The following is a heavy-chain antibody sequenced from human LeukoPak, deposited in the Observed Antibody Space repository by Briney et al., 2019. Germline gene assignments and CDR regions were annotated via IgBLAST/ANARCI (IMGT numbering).Heavy chain of an antibody. CDR1: GYTFTNYG. D-gene: IGHD2-2*01. CDR3: ARLQLLQAYYYYYYMDV. V-gene: IGHV1-18*01. J-gene: IGHJ6*03. Sequence: ASVKVSCKASGYTFTNYGISWVRQAPGQGLEWMGWISAYNGNTNYAQKLQGRVTMTTDTSTSTAYMELRSLRSDDTAVYYCARLQLLQAYYYYYYMDVWGQGTLVTVSS. CDR2: ISAYNGNT.